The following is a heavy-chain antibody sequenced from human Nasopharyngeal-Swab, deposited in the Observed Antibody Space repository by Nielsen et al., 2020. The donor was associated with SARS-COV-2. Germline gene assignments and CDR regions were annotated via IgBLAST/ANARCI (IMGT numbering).Heavy chain of an antibody. D-gene: IGHD6-13*01. Sequence: ASVKVSCKASGYTFTSFAMHWVRQAPGQRLEWMGWINAGNGNTKYSQKFQGRVTITRDTSASTAYMELSSLRSEDTAVYYCARERYSSSWYPYWYFDLWGRGTLVTVSS. CDR1: GYTFTSFA. CDR2: INAGNGNT. V-gene: IGHV1-3*01. J-gene: IGHJ2*01. CDR3: ARERYSSSWYPYWYFDL.